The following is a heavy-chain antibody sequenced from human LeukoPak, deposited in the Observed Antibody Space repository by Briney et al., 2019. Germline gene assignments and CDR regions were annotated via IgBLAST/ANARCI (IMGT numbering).Heavy chain of an antibody. CDR1: GFTFSSYA. J-gene: IGHJ4*02. V-gene: IGHV3-30-3*01. D-gene: IGHD3-3*01. CDR2: ISYDGSNK. CDR3: ARGIGAGGRPGYFDY. Sequence: GGSLRLSCAASGFTFSSYAMHWVRQAPGKGLEWVAAISYDGSNKYYADSVEGRFTISRDNSKNTLYLQMNSLRAEDTAVYYCARGIGAGGRPGYFDYWGQGTLVTVSS.